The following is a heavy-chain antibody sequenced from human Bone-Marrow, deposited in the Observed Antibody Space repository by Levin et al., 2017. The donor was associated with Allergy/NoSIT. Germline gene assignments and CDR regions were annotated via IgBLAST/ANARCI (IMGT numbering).Heavy chain of an antibody. CDR2: IYSSGNT. Sequence: SETLSLTCTVSGDSISSYYWSWIRQPPGKGLEWIGFIYSSGNTNHNPSFKNRVTISIDTSKNQFSLKLTAVTAADAAMYYCARDLGIAGDAFDIWGQGTMVTVSS. D-gene: IGHD6-13*01. V-gene: IGHV4-59*01. J-gene: IGHJ3*02. CDR3: ARDLGIAGDAFDI. CDR1: GDSISSYY.